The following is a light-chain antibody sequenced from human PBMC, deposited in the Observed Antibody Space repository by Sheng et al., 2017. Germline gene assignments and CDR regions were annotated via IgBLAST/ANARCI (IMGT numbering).Light chain of an antibody. V-gene: IGKV1-33*01. CDR1: QDINRY. Sequence: DIQMTQSPSSLSASVGDRVTITCQASQDINRYLNWYQQKPGKAPKLLIYDASNLETGVPSRFSGSGSGTDFTLSISSLQPEDMGTYYCQQYETLPPITFGQGTRLDIK. CDR3: QQYETLPPIT. J-gene: IGKJ5*01. CDR2: DAS.